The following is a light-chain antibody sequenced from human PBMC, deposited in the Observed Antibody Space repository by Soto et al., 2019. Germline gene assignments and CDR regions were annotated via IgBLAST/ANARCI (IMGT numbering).Light chain of an antibody. J-gene: IGLJ1*01. CDR3: TSYTRSSTYV. CDR2: DVN. V-gene: IGLV2-14*03. Sequence: LTQPASVSGSPGQSITISCTGTSSDIGAYNYVSWYQQHPGKAPKLMIYDVNNRPSGVSNRFSGSKSGNTASLTISGLQAEDEADYFCTSYTRSSTYVFGTGTKVTVL. CDR1: SSDIGAYNY.